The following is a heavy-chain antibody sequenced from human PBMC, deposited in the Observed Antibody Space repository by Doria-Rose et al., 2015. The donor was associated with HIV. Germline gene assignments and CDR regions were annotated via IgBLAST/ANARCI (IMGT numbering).Heavy chain of an antibody. Sequence: QVQLQQWDAGLVKPSETLSLTCAVIGVSFSGYYWSWIRQPPGKGLEWIGEINHSGSTHYNTSLKSRVTISLDTSKNLFSLKLSSVTAADTAVYYCARGLLRGGWNDVDYYYGMDVWGQGTTVTVSS. V-gene: IGHV4-34*01. CDR1: GVSFSGYY. J-gene: IGHJ6*02. D-gene: IGHD1-1*01. CDR2: INHSGST. CDR3: ARGLLRGGWNDVDYYYGMDV.